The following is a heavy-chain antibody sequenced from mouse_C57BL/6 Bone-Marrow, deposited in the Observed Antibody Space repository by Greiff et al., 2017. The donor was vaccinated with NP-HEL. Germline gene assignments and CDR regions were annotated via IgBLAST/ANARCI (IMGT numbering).Heavy chain of an antibody. J-gene: IGHJ2*01. CDR2: IDPSDSYT. CDR3: ARVEITTVVAPYFDY. Sequence: QVQLVQPGAELVKPGASVKLSCKASGYTFTSYWMPWVKQRPGQGLEWIGDIDPSDSYTNYNQKFKGKATLTVDTSSSTAYMQLSSLTSEDSAVYYCARVEITTVVAPYFDYWGQGTTLTVSS. CDR1: GYTFTSYW. V-gene: IGHV1-50*01. D-gene: IGHD1-1*01.